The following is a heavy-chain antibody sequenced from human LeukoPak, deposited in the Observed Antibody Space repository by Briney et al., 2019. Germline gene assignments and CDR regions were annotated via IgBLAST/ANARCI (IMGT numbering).Heavy chain of an antibody. J-gene: IGHJ6*03. CDR2: ISNTGDII. CDR1: GFTFSNYE. D-gene: IGHD6-13*01. CDR3: AKDATAVVGTVYMDV. Sequence: RGSLRLSCAASGFTFSNYEMNWVRQAPGKGLEWISHISNTGDIIHYADSVEGRFTISRDNAKNSLYMQMNSLRAEDTAVYYCAKDATAVVGTVYMDVWGKGTTVTISS. V-gene: IGHV3-48*03.